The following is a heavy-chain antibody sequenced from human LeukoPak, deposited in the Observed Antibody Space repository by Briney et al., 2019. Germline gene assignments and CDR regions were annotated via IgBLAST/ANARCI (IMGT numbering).Heavy chain of an antibody. J-gene: IGHJ4*02. V-gene: IGHV1-24*01. CDR3: ATAGGSGRYYYDSSGYPALDY. CDR1: GYTLTELS. CDR2: FDPEDGET. D-gene: IGHD3-22*01. Sequence: SVKVSCKVSGYTLTELSMHWVRQAPGKGLEWMGGFDPEDGETIYAQKFQGRVTMTEDTSTDTAYMELSSLRSEDTAVYYCATAGGSGRYYYDSSGYPALDYWGQGTLVTVSS.